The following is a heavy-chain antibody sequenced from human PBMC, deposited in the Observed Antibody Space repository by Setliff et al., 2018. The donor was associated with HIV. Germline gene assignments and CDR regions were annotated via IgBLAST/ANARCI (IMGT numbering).Heavy chain of an antibody. J-gene: IGHJ4*02. Sequence: SETLSLTCTVSGGPISGYYWSWIRQPPGKGLEWIGRIYTSGSTNYNPSLKSRVTISVDTSKNQFSLKLSSVTAADTAVYYCARHSRGYDSQPFDYWGQGTLVTVSS. CDR3: ARHSRGYDSQPFDY. CDR2: IYTSGST. D-gene: IGHD3-22*01. V-gene: IGHV4-59*08. CDR1: GGPISGYY.